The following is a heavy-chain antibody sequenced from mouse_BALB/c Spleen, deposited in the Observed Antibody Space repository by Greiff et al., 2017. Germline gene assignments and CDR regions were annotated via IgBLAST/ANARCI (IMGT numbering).Heavy chain of an antibody. CDR3: ARGGSSICYAMDY. CDR2: IDPANGNT. D-gene: IGHD1-1*01. Sequence: GQLQQSGAELVKPGASVKLSCTASGFNIKDTYMHWVKQRPEQGLEWIGRIDPANGNTKYDPKFQGKATITADTSSNTAYLQLSSLTSEDTAVYYCARGGSSICYAMDYWGQGTSVTVSS. J-gene: IGHJ4*01. CDR1: GFNIKDTY. V-gene: IGHV14-3*02.